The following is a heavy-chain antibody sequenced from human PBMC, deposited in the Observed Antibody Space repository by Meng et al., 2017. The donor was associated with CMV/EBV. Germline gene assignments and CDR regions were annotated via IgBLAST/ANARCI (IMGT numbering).Heavy chain of an antibody. V-gene: IGHV3-21*01. CDR3: ARGLERYSSSSTFDY. D-gene: IGHD6-6*01. CDR1: GFTFSSYS. Sequence: GSLRLSCAASGFTFSSYSMNWVRQAPGKGLEWVSSISSSSSYIYYADSVKGRFTISRDNAKNSLYLQMNSLRAEDTAVYYCARGLERYSSSSTFDYWGQGTLVTVSS. J-gene: IGHJ4*02. CDR2: ISSSSSYI.